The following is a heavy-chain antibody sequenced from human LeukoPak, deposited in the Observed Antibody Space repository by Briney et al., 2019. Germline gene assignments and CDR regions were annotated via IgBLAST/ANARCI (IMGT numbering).Heavy chain of an antibody. Sequence: GGSLRLSCAASGFIVSDYNMNWVRQAPGRGLEWVSAITGSGAFTDYADSVKGRFTISRDNPKNTLYLQMNSLRAEDTAVYYCAKRSAESSGYFDYWGQGTLVTVSS. CDR3: AKRSAESSGYFDY. CDR1: GFIVSDYN. V-gene: IGHV3-23*01. CDR2: ITGSGAFT. J-gene: IGHJ4*02. D-gene: IGHD6-19*01.